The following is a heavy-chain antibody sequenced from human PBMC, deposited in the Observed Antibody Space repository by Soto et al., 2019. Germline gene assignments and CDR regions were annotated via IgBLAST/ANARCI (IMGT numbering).Heavy chain of an antibody. J-gene: IGHJ4*02. CDR2: ISGSGGST. Sequence: PGGSLRHSCADSEFAFSGYARSCVRQAPGKGLEWVSAISGSGGSTYYADSVKGRFTISRDNSKNTLYLQMNSLRAEDTAVYYCAKDGLRFLEWLYYFDYWGQGTLVNVSS. V-gene: IGHV3-23*01. CDR3: AKDGLRFLEWLYYFDY. D-gene: IGHD3-3*01. CDR1: EFAFSGYA.